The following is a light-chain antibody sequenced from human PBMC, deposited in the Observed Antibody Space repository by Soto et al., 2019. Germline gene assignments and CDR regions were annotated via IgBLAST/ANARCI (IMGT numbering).Light chain of an antibody. CDR3: QQHGREIT. V-gene: IGKV3-20*01. CDR2: GAS. Sequence: EIVLTQSPGTLSLSPGERATLSCRASQSVSSSYLAWYQQKPGQAPRLLIYGASSRATGIPDRFSGSGSGTDLTLTISRLEPEDIAVYYCQQHGREITFGPGTKVDIK. CDR1: QSVSSSY. J-gene: IGKJ3*01.